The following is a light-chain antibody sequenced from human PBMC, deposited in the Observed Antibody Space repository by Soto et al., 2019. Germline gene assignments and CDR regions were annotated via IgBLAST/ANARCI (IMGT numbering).Light chain of an antibody. J-gene: IGLJ1*01. V-gene: IGLV2-14*01. CDR2: GVS. CDR3: SSYTSSNAYV. CDR1: SSDVGGYNY. Sequence: QSVLTQPASVSGSPGQSITISCSGTSSDVGGYNYVSWYQQHPGKAPKLMIYGVSNRPSGVSDRFSGAKSGNAASLTISGLQADDEADYYCSSYTSSNAYVFGTGTKVTVL.